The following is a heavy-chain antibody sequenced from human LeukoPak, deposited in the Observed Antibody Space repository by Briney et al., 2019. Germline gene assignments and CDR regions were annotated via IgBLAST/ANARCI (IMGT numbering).Heavy chain of an antibody. V-gene: IGHV1-2*02. CDR1: GYTFTGYY. CDR3: TRESRYGDNYFDY. Sequence: ASVKVSCKSSGYTFTGYYMHWVRQAPGQGLECMGFINPISGDTNYAQNFQGRVTMTRDTSISAAYMELSSLRSDDTAVYYCTRESRYGDNYFDYWGQGTLVTVSS. D-gene: IGHD4-17*01. CDR2: INPISGDT. J-gene: IGHJ4*02.